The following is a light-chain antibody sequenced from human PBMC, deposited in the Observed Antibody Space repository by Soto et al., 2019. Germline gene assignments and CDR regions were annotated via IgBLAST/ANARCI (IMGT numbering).Light chain of an antibody. CDR2: GAS. CDR3: QQYTNWPFT. CDR1: QSVSSS. Sequence: EIVMTQSPATLSVSAGERATLSCRASQSVSSSLAWYQQKPGQAPRLLIYGASTRATGIPARFSGSGSGTEFTVTISSLQSEDFAVYYCQQYTNWPFTFGPWTKVDI. V-gene: IGKV3-15*01. J-gene: IGKJ3*01.